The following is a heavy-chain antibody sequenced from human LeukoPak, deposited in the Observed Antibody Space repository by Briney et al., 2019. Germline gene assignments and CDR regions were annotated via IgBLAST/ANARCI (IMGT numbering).Heavy chain of an antibody. V-gene: IGHV4-34*01. CDR3: ARAHDYGDHNAYYYYMDV. CDR2: INHSGST. Sequence: SETLSLTCTVSGGSISSYYWSWIRQPPGKGLEWIGEINHSGSTNYNPSLKSRVTISVDTSKNQFSLKLSSVTAADTAVYYCARAHDYGDHNAYYYYMDVWGKGTTVTVSS. CDR1: GGSISSYY. D-gene: IGHD4-17*01. J-gene: IGHJ6*03.